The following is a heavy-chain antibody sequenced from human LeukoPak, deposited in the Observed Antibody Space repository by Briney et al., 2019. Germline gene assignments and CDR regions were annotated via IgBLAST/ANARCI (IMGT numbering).Heavy chain of an antibody. CDR1: GGSISSYY. V-gene: IGHV4-59*01. CDR3: ARVTVAGADAFDI. J-gene: IGHJ3*02. Sequence: SETLSLTCTVSGGSISSYYWSWIRQPPGKGLEWIGYIYYSGSTNYNPSLKSRVTISVDTSKSQFSLKLSSVTAADTAVYYCARVTVAGADAFDIWGQGTMVTVSS. D-gene: IGHD4-23*01. CDR2: IYYSGST.